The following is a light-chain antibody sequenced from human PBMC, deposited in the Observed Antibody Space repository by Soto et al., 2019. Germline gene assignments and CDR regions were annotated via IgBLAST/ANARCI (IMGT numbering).Light chain of an antibody. V-gene: IGKV1-39*01. CDR3: LQNYSKPGT. Sequence: IQMTQSPSSLSASVGDRVTITCRASQSISGYLNLYQQKPGRAANLLIYNAFSLQSGVPSRFSGSASGTDFTLTISSLQPEDFATYYCLQNYSKPGTFGQGTKLEIK. CDR2: NAF. J-gene: IGKJ2*02. CDR1: QSISGY.